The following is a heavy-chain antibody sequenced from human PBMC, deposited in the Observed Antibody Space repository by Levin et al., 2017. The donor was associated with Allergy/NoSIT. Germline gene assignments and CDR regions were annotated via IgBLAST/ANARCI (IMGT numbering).Heavy chain of an antibody. D-gene: IGHD3-16*01. CDR3: AGDVRITAGGVILGQYYYGMDV. J-gene: IGHJ6*02. Sequence: GESLKISCAASGFTFSTYTMNWVRQAPGKGLEWVSSISSGSSFIYYADSVRGRFTISRDNAKSSLYLQMNSLRAEDMAVYYCAGDVRITAGGVILGQYYYGMDVWGLGTTVTVSS. CDR1: GFTFSTYT. V-gene: IGHV3-21*01. CDR2: ISSGSSFI.